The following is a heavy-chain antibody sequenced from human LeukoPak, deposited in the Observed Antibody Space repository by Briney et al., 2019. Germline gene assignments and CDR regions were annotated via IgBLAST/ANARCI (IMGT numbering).Heavy chain of an antibody. CDR1: GYTLTGYY. D-gene: IGHD3-10*01. CDR2: INPNSGGT. CDR3: ARESWFGESRGHEN. Sequence: ASVKVSCKASGYTLTGYYMHWVRQAPGQGLEWMGWINPNSGGTNYAQKFQGRVTMTRDTSISTAYMELSRLRSDDTAVYYCARESWFGESRGHENWGQGTLVTVSS. J-gene: IGHJ4*02. V-gene: IGHV1-2*02.